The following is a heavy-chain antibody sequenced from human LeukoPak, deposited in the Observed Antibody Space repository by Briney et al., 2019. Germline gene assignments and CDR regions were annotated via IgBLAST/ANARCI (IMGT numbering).Heavy chain of an antibody. Sequence: ASVKVSCKVSGYTLTELSVHWVRQAPGKGLEWMGGFDPEDGETIYAQKFQGRVTMTEDTSTDTAYMELSSLRSEDTAVYYCATEGGFSSDYYDSSGPAAHAFDIWGQGTMVTVSS. V-gene: IGHV1-24*01. J-gene: IGHJ3*02. D-gene: IGHD3-22*01. CDR1: GYTLTELS. CDR2: FDPEDGET. CDR3: ATEGGFSSDYYDSSGPAAHAFDI.